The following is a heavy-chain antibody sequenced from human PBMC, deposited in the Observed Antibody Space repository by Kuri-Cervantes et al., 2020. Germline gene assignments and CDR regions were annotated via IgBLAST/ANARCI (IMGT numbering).Heavy chain of an antibody. CDR3: AKEVGESSSWYQVGSWYYYYYGMDV. CDR2: ISSSSSYI. J-gene: IGHJ6*02. D-gene: IGHD6-13*01. V-gene: IGHV3-21*01. CDR1: GFTFSSYS. Sequence: LSLTCAASGFTFSSYSMNWVRQAPGKGLEWVSSISSSSSYIYYADSVKGRFTISRDNSKNTLYLQMNSLRAEDTAVYYCAKEVGESSSWYQVGSWYYYYYGMDVWGQGTTVTVSS.